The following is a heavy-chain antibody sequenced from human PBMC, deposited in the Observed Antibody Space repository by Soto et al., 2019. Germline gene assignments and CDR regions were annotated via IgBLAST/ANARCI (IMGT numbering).Heavy chain of an antibody. V-gene: IGHV3-48*01. Sequence: EVQLVESGGGLVQPGGSLILSCAASGFTFRSYSMNWVRQAPGKGLEWISYISSSSSTIYYADSVKGRFIISRDNAKNALYLQMNSLRAEDTAVYYCASEGGLFDYWGQGTLVTVSS. CDR2: ISSSSSTI. J-gene: IGHJ4*02. D-gene: IGHD3-16*01. CDR3: ASEGGLFDY. CDR1: GFTFRSYS.